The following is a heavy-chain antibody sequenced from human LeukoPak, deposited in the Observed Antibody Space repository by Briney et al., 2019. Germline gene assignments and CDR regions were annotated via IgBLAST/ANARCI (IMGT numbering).Heavy chain of an antibody. D-gene: IGHD2-15*01. V-gene: IGHV1-18*01. CDR1: GYTFSSYG. Sequence: ASVKVSCKASGYTFSSYGICWVRQAPGQGLEWMGWISAYNGNTNYAQKLQGRVTMTTDTSTSTAYMELRSLRSDDAAVYYCARTYCSGGSCYSFDYWGQGTLVTVSS. J-gene: IGHJ4*02. CDR2: ISAYNGNT. CDR3: ARTYCSGGSCYSFDY.